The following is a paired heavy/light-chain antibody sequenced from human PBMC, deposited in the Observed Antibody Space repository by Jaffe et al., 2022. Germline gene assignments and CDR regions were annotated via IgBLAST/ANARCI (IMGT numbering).Light chain of an antibody. Sequence: QSALTQPASVSGSPGQSITISCTGTSSDVGGYNYVSWYQQHPGKAPKLMIYDVSNRPSGVSNRFSGSKSGNTASLTISGLQAEDEADYYCSSYTSSSTLDWVFGGGTKLTVL. J-gene: IGLJ3*02. CDR2: DVS. V-gene: IGLV2-14*03. CDR3: SSYTSSSTLDWV. CDR1: SSDVGGYNY.
Heavy chain of an antibody. CDR1: GYTFTGYY. J-gene: IGHJ3*02. V-gene: IGHV1-2*06. Sequence: QVQLVQSGAEVKKPGASVKVSCKASGYTFTGYYMHWVRQAPGQGLEWMGRINPNSGGTNYAQKFQGRVTMTRDTSISTAYMELSRLRSDDTAVYYCARKRSTDYVLVVVAATSAFDIWGQGTMVTVSS. D-gene: IGHD2-15*01. CDR2: INPNSGGT. CDR3: ARKRSTDYVLVVVAATSAFDI.